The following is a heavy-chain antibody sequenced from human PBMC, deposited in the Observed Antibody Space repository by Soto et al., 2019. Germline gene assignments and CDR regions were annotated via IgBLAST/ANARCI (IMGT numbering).Heavy chain of an antibody. Sequence: VGSLRLSCAASGFTFSSYAMSWVRQAPGKGLEWVSAISGSGGSTYYADSVKGRFTISRDNSKNTLYLQMNSLRAEDTAVYYCAMGDLRLLPNWFDPWGQGTLVTVSS. CDR1: GFTFSSYA. V-gene: IGHV3-23*01. CDR2: ISGSGGST. CDR3: AMGDLRLLPNWFDP. J-gene: IGHJ5*02. D-gene: IGHD2-15*01.